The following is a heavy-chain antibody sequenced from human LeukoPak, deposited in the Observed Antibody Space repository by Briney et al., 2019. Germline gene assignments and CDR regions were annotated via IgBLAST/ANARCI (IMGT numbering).Heavy chain of an antibody. Sequence: GSLRLSCAASGFTFSSYEMNWVRQAPGKGLEWIGTIYYSGTTYYNPSLKSRVTISLDTSKNQFSLKLSSVTAADTAIYYCARDFSSSSTVYYYYMDVWGKGTTVTISS. CDR2: IYYSGTT. J-gene: IGHJ6*03. D-gene: IGHD6-6*01. V-gene: IGHV4-39*07. CDR1: GFTFSSYE. CDR3: ARDFSSSSTVYYYYMDV.